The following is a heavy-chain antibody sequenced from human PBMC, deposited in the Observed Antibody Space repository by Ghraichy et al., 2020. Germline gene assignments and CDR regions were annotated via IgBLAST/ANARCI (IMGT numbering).Heavy chain of an antibody. CDR3: AREEGDSSGSNWFDP. Sequence: GGSLRLSCAASGFTFSSYSMNWVRQAPGKGLEWVSSISSSSSYIYYADSVKGRFTISRDNAKNSLYLQMNSLRAEDTAVYYCAREEGDSSGSNWFDPWGQGTLVTVSS. V-gene: IGHV3-21*01. CDR1: GFTFSSYS. D-gene: IGHD3-22*01. J-gene: IGHJ5*02. CDR2: ISSSSSYI.